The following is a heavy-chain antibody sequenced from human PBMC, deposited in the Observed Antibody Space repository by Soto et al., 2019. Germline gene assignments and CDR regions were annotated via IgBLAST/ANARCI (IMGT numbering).Heavy chain of an antibody. J-gene: IGHJ4*02. D-gene: IGHD3-10*02. V-gene: IGHV3-64D*06. Sequence: PGGSLRLSCSASRFTFSSCAMHWVRQAPGKGLEYVSGITSDGDNTYHADSVKGRLTISRDNSKNTLYLQMSSLRVDDTAVYYCVKGNQLLRYYFESWGQGALVTVSS. CDR1: RFTFSSCA. CDR3: VKGNQLLRYYFES. CDR2: ITSDGDNT.